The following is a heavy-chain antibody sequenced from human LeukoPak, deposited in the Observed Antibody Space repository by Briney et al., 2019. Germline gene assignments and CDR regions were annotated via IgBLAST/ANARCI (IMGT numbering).Heavy chain of an antibody. V-gene: IGHV4-31*03. D-gene: IGHD5-24*01. CDR3: ARARRDGYNLFDY. CDR2: IYYTGST. J-gene: IGHJ4*02. Sequence: PSETLTLTCTVSGGSTSSGGYYWSWIRQHPGKGLEWIGYIYYTGSTYYNPSLKSRVTISVDTSENQFSLKLSSVTAADTAVYYCARARRDGYNLFDYWGQGTLVTVSS. CDR1: GGSTSSGGYY.